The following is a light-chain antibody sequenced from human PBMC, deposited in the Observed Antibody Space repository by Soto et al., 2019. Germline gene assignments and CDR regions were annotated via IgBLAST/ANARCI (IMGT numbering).Light chain of an antibody. CDR1: QTVSSSY. CDR2: GAS. CDR3: QQYGSSPPIT. Sequence: EIVLTQSPGTLSLSPGERATLSCRASQTVSSSYLAWYQQKPGQAPRLLIYGASSRATGIPDRFRGSGSGTDFTLTISRLXPEDFAVYYCQQYGSSPPITFGGGTKVDIK. V-gene: IGKV3-20*01. J-gene: IGKJ4*01.